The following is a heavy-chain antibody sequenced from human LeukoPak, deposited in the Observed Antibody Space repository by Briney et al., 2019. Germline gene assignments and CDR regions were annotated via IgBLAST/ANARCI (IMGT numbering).Heavy chain of an antibody. D-gene: IGHD4-17*01. CDR1: GGSISSYY. CDR3: ARGIHDYGDFFDY. Sequence: PETLSLTCTVSGGSISSYYWSWIRQPPGKGLEWIGYIYYSGSTNCNPSLKSRVTISVDTSKNQFSLKLSSVTAADTAVYYCARGIHDYGDFFDYWGQGTLVTVSS. V-gene: IGHV4-59*01. CDR2: IYYSGST. J-gene: IGHJ4*02.